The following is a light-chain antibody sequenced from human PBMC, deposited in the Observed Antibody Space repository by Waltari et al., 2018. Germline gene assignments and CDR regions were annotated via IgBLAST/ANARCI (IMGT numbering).Light chain of an antibody. J-gene: IGLJ1*01. CDR3: ASWDARLNACV. Sequence: QSVLTQPPPVSEAPGQRVTISCSGTSSNTGKNAVNWYQQLPGKAPKLLIYYDDMLSSGVSDRFSGSKSGRSATLAISGLQSEDEADYYCASWDARLNACVFGTGTKVTVL. CDR1: SSNTGKNA. CDR2: YDD. V-gene: IGLV1-36*01.